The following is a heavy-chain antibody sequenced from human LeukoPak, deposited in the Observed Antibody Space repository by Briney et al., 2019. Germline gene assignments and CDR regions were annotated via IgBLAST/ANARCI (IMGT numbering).Heavy chain of an antibody. CDR3: AREGYCSGGTCYSTMNWFDP. J-gene: IGHJ5*02. V-gene: IGHV1-18*01. CDR2: ISAYNGNT. D-gene: IGHD2-15*01. CDR1: GYDFTSVG. Sequence: ASVKVSCKASGYDFTSVGITWVRQAPGQGLEWMGWISAYNGNTNYAQKLQGRATLTTDTSTSTAYMELRSLRSDDTAVYYCAREGYCSGGTCYSTMNWFDPWGQGTLVTVSS.